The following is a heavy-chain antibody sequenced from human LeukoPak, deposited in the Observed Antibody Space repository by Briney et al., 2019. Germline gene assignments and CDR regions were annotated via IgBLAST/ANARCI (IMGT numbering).Heavy chain of an antibody. J-gene: IGHJ2*01. Sequence: SETLSLTCAVYGGSFSGYYWSWIRQPPGKGLEWIGEINHSGSTNCNPSLKSRVTISVDTSKNQFSLKLSSVTAADTAVYYCARPPLPGYCSGGSCYPGPYWYFDLWGRGTLVTVSS. D-gene: IGHD2-15*01. CDR3: ARPPLPGYCSGGSCYPGPYWYFDL. V-gene: IGHV4-34*01. CDR2: INHSGST. CDR1: GGSFSGYY.